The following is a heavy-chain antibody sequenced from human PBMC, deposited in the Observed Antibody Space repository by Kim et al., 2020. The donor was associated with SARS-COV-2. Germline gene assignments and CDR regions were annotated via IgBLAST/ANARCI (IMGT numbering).Heavy chain of an antibody. CDR3: TRDRGGNSAIDI. V-gene: IGHV4-4*06. J-gene: IGHJ3*02. Sequence: TYNPALKSPVTTSVDRSKNQFCLKLGAVTAADTGVYYCTRDRGGNSAIDIWGQGTTVTVSS. D-gene: IGHD2-21*02.